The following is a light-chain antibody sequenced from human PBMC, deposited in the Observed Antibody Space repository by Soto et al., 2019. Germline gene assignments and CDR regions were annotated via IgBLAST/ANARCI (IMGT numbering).Light chain of an antibody. CDR3: AAWDDGLLGQV. Sequence: QSVLTQPPSASGSPGQSVTISCTGTKSDIGVYDFVSWYQHHPGKAPRLIIYEVVQRPSGVPDRFSGSKSGTSASLAISGLRSEDEADYYCAAWDDGLLGQVFGTGTKVTVL. J-gene: IGLJ1*01. V-gene: IGLV2-8*01. CDR1: KSDIGVYDF. CDR2: EVV.